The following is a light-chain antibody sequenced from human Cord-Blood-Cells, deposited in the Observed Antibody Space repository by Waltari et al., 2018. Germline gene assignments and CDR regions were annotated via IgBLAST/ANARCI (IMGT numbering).Light chain of an antibody. Sequence: QSALTQPASVSGSPGQSITISCTGTSSELGGYNYVSWYQQHPGKAPKLMIYEVSKRPSGVSNRFSGSKSGNTASLTISGLQAEDEADYYCSSYTSSSTVVFGGGTKLTVL. CDR1: SSELGGYNY. J-gene: IGLJ2*01. V-gene: IGLV2-14*01. CDR2: EVS. CDR3: SSYTSSSTVV.